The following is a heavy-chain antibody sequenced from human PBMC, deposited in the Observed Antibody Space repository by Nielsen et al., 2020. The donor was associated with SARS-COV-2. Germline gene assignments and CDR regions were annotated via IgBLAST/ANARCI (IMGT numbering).Heavy chain of an antibody. D-gene: IGHD3-22*01. Sequence: GSLRLSCVVSGGSISSSNWWSWVRQPPGKELEWIGEIYPSGSTNYNPSLKSRVTISIDKSKNHFSLKLRSVTAADTAVYYCARADYYDSSGYYYDVSHYFDYWGQGTLVTVSS. CDR1: GGSISSSNW. J-gene: IGHJ4*02. V-gene: IGHV4-4*02. CDR2: IYPSGST. CDR3: ARADYYDSSGYYYDVSHYFDY.